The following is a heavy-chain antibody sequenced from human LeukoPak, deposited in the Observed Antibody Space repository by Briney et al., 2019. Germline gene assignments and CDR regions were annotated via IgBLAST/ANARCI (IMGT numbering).Heavy chain of an antibody. CDR3: ARSRHSSSWQYYFDY. CDR2: INHSGST. V-gene: IGHV4-34*01. J-gene: IGHJ4*02. D-gene: IGHD6-13*01. CDR1: GGSFSGYY. Sequence: PSETLSLTCAVYGGSFSGYYWSWIRQPPGKGLEWIGEINHSGSTNYNPSLKSRVTISVDTSKNQFSLKLSSVTAADTAVYYCARSRHSSSWQYYFDYWGQGTLVTVSS.